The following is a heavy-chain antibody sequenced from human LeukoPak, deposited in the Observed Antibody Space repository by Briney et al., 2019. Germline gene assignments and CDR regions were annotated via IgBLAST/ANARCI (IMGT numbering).Heavy chain of an antibody. Sequence: GESLKISCKGSGYSFTSYWIGWVRQMPGKGLEWMGSIFPGDSETRYSPSFQGQVTISADKSISTAYLQWSSLKASDTAMYYCARLSSRRGYGGYDPLDYWGQGTLVTVSS. CDR2: IFPGDSET. D-gene: IGHD5-12*01. V-gene: IGHV5-51*01. CDR3: ARLSSRRGYGGYDPLDY. J-gene: IGHJ4*02. CDR1: GYSFTSYW.